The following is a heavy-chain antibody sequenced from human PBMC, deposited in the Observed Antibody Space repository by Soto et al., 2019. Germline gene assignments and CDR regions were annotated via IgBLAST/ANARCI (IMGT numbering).Heavy chain of an antibody. V-gene: IGHV4-39*01. CDR2: IYYSGIT. J-gene: IGHJ4*02. Sequence: SENPVLTCTVSGVSISNSSYYWGWIRRPPGKGLEWIGTIYYSGITYYNPSLKSRVTISVDTSKNQFSLKLTSVTAADTAVYYCARHGSNWGQGTLVTVSS. CDR3: ARHGSN. CDR1: GVSISNSSYY.